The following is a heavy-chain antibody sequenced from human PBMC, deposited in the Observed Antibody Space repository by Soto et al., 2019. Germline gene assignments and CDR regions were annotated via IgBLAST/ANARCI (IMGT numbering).Heavy chain of an antibody. J-gene: IGHJ4*02. CDR3: ARGLFDRYSGRPARFDY. CDR2: IIPIFGTA. Sequence: QVQLVQSGAEVKKPGSSVKVSCKASGGTFSSYAISWVRQAPGQGLAWMGGIIPIFGTANYAQKFQGRVTITADKSTSTAYMELSSLRSEDTAVYYCARGLFDRYSGRPARFDYWGQGTLVTVSS. D-gene: IGHD1-26*01. CDR1: GGTFSSYA. V-gene: IGHV1-69*06.